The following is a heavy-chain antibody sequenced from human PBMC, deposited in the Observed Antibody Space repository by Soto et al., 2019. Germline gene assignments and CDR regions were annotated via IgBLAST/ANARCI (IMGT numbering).Heavy chain of an antibody. D-gene: IGHD5-12*01. Sequence: PSETLSLTCTVSGGSISSYYWSWIRQPPGKGLEWIGYIYYSGSTNYNPSLKSRVTISVDTSKNQFSLKLSSVTAADTAVYYCARLEGYGYGMDVWGQGTTVTVSS. V-gene: IGHV4-59*01. CDR2: IYYSGST. CDR1: GGSISSYY. J-gene: IGHJ6*02. CDR3: ARLEGYGYGMDV.